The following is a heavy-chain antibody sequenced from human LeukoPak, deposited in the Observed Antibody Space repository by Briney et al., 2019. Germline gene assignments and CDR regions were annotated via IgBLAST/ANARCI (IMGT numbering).Heavy chain of an antibody. CDR2: MSYDGSNK. D-gene: IGHD6-13*01. J-gene: IGHJ6*02. CDR3: ARERAGGVGIAAAGFPYYGMDV. CDR1: GFTFSSYG. Sequence: GGSLRLSCAASGFTFSSYGMHWVRQAPGKGLEWVAVMSYDGSNKYYADSVKGRFTISRDDSKNTLYLQMNSLRAEDTAVYYCARERAGGVGIAAAGFPYYGMDVWGQGTTVTVSS. V-gene: IGHV3-30*03.